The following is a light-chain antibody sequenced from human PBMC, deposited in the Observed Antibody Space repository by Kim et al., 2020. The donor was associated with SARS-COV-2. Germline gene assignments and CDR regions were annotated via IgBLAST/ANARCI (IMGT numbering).Light chain of an antibody. CDR1: QSVSIN. V-gene: IGKV3-15*01. CDR3: QQYNNWPPCT. CDR2: AAS. Sequence: VSPGERVTLACRASQSVSINLAWYRQKPGQAPRLLIYAASTRATGIPARFSGSGSGTEFTLTISSLQSEDFAVYYCQQYNNWPPCTFGQGTKLEI. J-gene: IGKJ2*02.